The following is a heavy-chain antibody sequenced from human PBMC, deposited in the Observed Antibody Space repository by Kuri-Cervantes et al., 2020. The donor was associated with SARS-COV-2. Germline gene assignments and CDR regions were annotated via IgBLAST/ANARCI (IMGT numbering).Heavy chain of an antibody. D-gene: IGHD1-26*01. CDR1: GGSISSSSYC. J-gene: IGHJ4*02. Sequence: SETLSLTCTVSGGSISSSSYCWGWIRQPPGKGLEWIGSIYYSGSTYYNPSLKSRVTISVDTSKNQFSLKLSSVTAADTAVYYCARDLQKWEQPEYWGQGALVTVSS. V-gene: IGHV4-39*07. CDR3: ARDLQKWEQPEY. CDR2: IYYSGST.